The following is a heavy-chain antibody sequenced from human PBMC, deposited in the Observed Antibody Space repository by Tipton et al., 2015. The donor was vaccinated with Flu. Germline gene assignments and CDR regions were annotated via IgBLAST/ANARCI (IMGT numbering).Heavy chain of an antibody. Sequence: CAATGFTFTNYGMHWVRQAPGKGLEWMAVISYDETNKYYADSVKGRFTISRDNSKNTLYLQMSSLRAEDTALYYCAKDRGSGWFAGTDVWGQGTTVIVS. V-gene: IGHV3-30*18. CDR3: AKDRGSGWFAGTDV. CDR1: GFTFTNYG. D-gene: IGHD6-19*01. CDR2: ISYDETNK. J-gene: IGHJ6*02.